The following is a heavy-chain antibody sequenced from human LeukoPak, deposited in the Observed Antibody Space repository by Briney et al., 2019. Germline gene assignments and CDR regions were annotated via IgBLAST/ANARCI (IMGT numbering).Heavy chain of an antibody. J-gene: IGHJ3*02. D-gene: IGHD3-22*01. Sequence: SETLSLTCTVSGGSISSYYWSWIRQPPGKGLEWIGYIYYSGSTNYNPSLKNRVTISVDTSKNQFSLKLSSVTAADTAVYYCARGTGYDSSGYYYRSAFDIWGQGTMVTVSS. V-gene: IGHV4-59*12. CDR3: ARGTGYDSSGYYYRSAFDI. CDR1: GGSISSYY. CDR2: IYYSGST.